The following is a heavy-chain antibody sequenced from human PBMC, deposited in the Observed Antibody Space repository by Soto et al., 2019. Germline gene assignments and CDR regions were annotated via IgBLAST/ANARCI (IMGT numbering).Heavy chain of an antibody. D-gene: IGHD6-19*01. V-gene: IGHV3-11*06. J-gene: IGHJ3*02. CDR2: ISSSSTYT. CDR3: VRDQGLGVAGPHASFDI. CDR1: GFTFTDYY. Sequence: GGSLRLSCAASGFTFTDYYMTWIRQAPGKGLEWVSYISSSSTYTKYADSVKGRFTISRDNAKNSLYLQMNSLRAEDTAVYYCVRDQGLGVAGPHASFDIWGQGTMVTVSS.